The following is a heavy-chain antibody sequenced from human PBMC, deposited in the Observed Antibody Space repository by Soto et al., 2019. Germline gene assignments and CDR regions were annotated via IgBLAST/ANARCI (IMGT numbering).Heavy chain of an antibody. CDR2: ISSSSSYI. CDR3: ARPRPAIAAF. Sequence: EVQLVESGGGLVKPGGSLRLSCAASGFTFSTYSMNWVRQAPGKGLEWVSSISSSSSYIYYADSVKGRFTISRDNGRSSLYLQMNSLRAEGTAVYYCARPRPAIAAFWGQGTLVTVSS. V-gene: IGHV3-21*01. J-gene: IGHJ4*02. D-gene: IGHD6-13*01. CDR1: GFTFSTYS.